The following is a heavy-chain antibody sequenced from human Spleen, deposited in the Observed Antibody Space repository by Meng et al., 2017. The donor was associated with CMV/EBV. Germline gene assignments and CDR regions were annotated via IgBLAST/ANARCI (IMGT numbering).Heavy chain of an antibody. V-gene: IGHV4-39*07. D-gene: IGHD3-10*01. CDR3: ARGFADAHALDI. CDR2: VYYSEGT. J-gene: IGHJ3*02. Sequence: SETLSLTCSVSGGSIRTSNYYWGWIRQPPGKGLEWIGNVYYSEGTFSNPSLRSRVTLSLDTSKKQFSLKLSSVTAADTAVYYCARGFADAHALDIWGQGTMVTVSS. CDR1: GGSIRTSNYY.